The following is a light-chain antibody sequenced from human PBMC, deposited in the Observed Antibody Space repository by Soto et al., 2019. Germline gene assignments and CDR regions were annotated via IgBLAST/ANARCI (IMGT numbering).Light chain of an antibody. CDR3: QQDYNYPPT. CDR2: DAS. J-gene: IGKJ1*01. V-gene: IGKV1-5*01. Sequence: DIQMTQSPSTLSASVGDRVTITCRASQSISSWLAWYQQKPGKAPKLLIYDASSLESGVPSRFSGSGSGTEFTLTISSLQPDDFATYYCQQDYNYPPTFGQGTKVDIK. CDR1: QSISSW.